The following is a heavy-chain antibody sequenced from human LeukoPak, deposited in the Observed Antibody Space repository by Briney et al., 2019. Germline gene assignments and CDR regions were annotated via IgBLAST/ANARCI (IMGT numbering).Heavy chain of an antibody. CDR3: ARGGLSTGLDY. CDR1: GFAFSHHW. J-gene: IGHJ4*02. V-gene: IGHV3-74*01. Sequence: GGSLRLSCAASGFAFSHHWMHWVRQAPGKGLAWVSHINSDGSTTTYADSVKGRLTISRVNAKNTLYLQMNSLRAEDTAVYYCARGGLSTGLDYWGQGTLVTVSS. CDR2: INSDGSTT. D-gene: IGHD5/OR15-5a*01.